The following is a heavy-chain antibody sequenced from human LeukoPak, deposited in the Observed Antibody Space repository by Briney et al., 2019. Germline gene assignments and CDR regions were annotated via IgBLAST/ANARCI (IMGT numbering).Heavy chain of an antibody. V-gene: IGHV3-7*01. CDR2: IKQDGSEK. Sequence: GGSLRLSCAASGFTFSSYWMSWVRQAPGKGLEWVANIKQDGSEKYYVDSVKGRFTISRDNAKNSLYLQMNSLRAEDTAVYYCANLYSSSWYGGYYFDDWGQGTLVTVSS. CDR3: ANLYSSSWYGGYYFDD. CDR1: GFTFSSYW. D-gene: IGHD6-13*01. J-gene: IGHJ4*02.